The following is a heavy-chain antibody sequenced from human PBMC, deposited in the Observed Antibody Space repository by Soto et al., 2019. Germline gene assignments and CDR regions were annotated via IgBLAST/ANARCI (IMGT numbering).Heavy chain of an antibody. V-gene: IGHV3-48*02. CDR1: GFTFSSYS. D-gene: IGHD1-26*01. CDR3: ARGRREGPDAFDI. J-gene: IGHJ3*02. CDR2: ISSSSSTI. Sequence: EVQLVESGGGLVQPGGSLRLSCAASGFTFSSYSMNWVRRAPGKGLEWVSYISSSSSTIYYADSVKGRFTISRDNAKNSLYLQMNSLRDEDTAVYYCARGRREGPDAFDIWGQGTMVTVSS.